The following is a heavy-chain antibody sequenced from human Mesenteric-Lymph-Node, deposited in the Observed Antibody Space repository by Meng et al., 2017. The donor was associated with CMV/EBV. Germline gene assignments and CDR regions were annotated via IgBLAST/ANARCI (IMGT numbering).Heavy chain of an antibody. CDR3: ARRSSSGRMPLFDY. D-gene: IGHD6-19*01. J-gene: IGHJ4*02. V-gene: IGHV3-53*01. Sequence: GESLKISCAASGFTVSSNYMSWVRQAPGKGLEWVSVIYSGGSTYYADSVKGRFTISRDNSKNTLYLQMNSLRAEDTAVYYCARRSSSGRMPLFDYWGQGTLVTVSS. CDR2: IYSGGST. CDR1: GFTVSSNY.